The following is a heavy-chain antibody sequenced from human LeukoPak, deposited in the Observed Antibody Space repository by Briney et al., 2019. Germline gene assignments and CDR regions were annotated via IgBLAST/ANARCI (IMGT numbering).Heavy chain of an antibody. V-gene: IGHV5-51*01. J-gene: IGHJ6*02. CDR2: IYPGDSDT. D-gene: IGHD1-26*01. Sequence: GESLKISCKGSGYSFTSYWIGWVRQMPGKGLEWMGIIYPGDSDTRYSPSFRGQVTISADKSVSTAYLQWSSLKASDTAMYYCARPSHRSFGEYYGMDVWGQGTTVTVSS. CDR1: GYSFTSYW. CDR3: ARPSHRSFGEYYGMDV.